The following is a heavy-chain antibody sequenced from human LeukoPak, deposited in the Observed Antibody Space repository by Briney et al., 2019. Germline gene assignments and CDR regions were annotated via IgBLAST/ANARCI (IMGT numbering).Heavy chain of an antibody. CDR3: AKMWGIQLWLEFDY. J-gene: IGHJ4*02. D-gene: IGHD5-18*01. Sequence: GGSLRLSCAASGFTFSSYSMNWVRQAPGKGLEWVSSISSSSSYIYYADSVKGRFTISRDNAKNSLYLQMNSLGAEDTAVYYCAKMWGIQLWLEFDYWGQGTLVTVSS. CDR1: GFTFSSYS. CDR2: ISSSSSYI. V-gene: IGHV3-21*04.